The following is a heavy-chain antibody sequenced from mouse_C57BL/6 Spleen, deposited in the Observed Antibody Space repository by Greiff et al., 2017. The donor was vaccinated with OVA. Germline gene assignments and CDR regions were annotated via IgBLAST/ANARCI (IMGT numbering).Heavy chain of an antibody. Sequence: EVQLQQSGPVLARPGASVKMSCKTSGYTFTSYWMHWVKQRPGQGLEWIGAIYPGNSDTSYNQKFKGKAKLTAVTSASTAYMELSSLTNEDSAVYYCTRGDYSNYLYYFDYWGQGTTLTVSS. D-gene: IGHD2-5*01. CDR2: IYPGNSDT. J-gene: IGHJ2*01. V-gene: IGHV1-5*01. CDR1: GYTFTSYW. CDR3: TRGDYSNYLYYFDY.